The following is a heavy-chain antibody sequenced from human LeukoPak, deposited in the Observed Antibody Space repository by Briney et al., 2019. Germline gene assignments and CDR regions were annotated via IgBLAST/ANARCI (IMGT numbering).Heavy chain of an antibody. CDR2: IRSKANSYAT. J-gene: IGHJ4*02. CDR3: AKRDSSGSYYFDY. D-gene: IGHD3-22*01. CDR1: GFTFSGSA. V-gene: IGHV3-73*01. Sequence: GGSLRLSCAASGFTFSGSAMHWVRQASGKGLEWVGRIRSKANSYATAYAASVKGRFTNSRDDSKNTAYLQMNSLRAEDTAVFYCAKRDSSGSYYFDYWGQGTLVTVSS.